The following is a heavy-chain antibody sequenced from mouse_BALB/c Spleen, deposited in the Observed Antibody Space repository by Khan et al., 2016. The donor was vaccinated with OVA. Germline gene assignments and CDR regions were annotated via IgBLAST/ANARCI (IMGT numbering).Heavy chain of an antibody. J-gene: IGHJ2*01. D-gene: IGHD1-2*01. CDR3: ARTARIKY. CDR1: GYSITSGYG. CDR2: ISYSGST. Sequence: EVQLQESGPGLVKPSQSLSLTCTVSGYSITSGYGWNWIRQFPGNKLEWMGYISYSGSTNYNPSLKSRISITRDTSTNQFFLQLNSVTTEDLDTYYCARTARIKYWGQGTTLTVSS. V-gene: IGHV3-2*02.